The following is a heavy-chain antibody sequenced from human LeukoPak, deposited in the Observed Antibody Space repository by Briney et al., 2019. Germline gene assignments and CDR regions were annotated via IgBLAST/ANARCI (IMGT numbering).Heavy chain of an antibody. CDR1: GFTFSSYA. D-gene: IGHD6-19*01. CDR2: ISGSGGST. Sequence: GGSLRLSCAASGFTFSSYAMSWVRQAPGKGPEWVSAISGSGGSTYYADSVKGLFTISRDNSKNTRYLQMNSLRAEDTAVYYCAKAVEGIQWLVFDYWGQGTLVTVSS. V-gene: IGHV3-23*01. CDR3: AKAVEGIQWLVFDY. J-gene: IGHJ4*02.